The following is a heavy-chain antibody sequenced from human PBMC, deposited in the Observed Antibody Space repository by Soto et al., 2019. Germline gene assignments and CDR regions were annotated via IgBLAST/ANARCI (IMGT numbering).Heavy chain of an antibody. Sequence: SVKVSCKASGGTFSSYAISWVRQAPGQGLEWMGGIIPIFGTANYAQKFQGGVTITADESTSTAYMELSSLRSEDTAVYYCAREDSGSYSGWFDPWGQGTLVTVSS. CDR1: GGTFSSYA. D-gene: IGHD1-26*01. CDR3: AREDSGSYSGWFDP. V-gene: IGHV1-69*13. J-gene: IGHJ5*02. CDR2: IIPIFGTA.